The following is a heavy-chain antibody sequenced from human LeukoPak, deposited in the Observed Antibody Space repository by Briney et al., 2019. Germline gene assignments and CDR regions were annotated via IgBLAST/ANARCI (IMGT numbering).Heavy chain of an antibody. J-gene: IGHJ6*02. CDR3: ARGSFVVVPAAEIYYYYGIDV. CDR2: MNPNSGNT. V-gene: IGHV1-8*01. D-gene: IGHD2-2*01. Sequence: ASVKVSCKASGYTFTSYDINWVRQATGQGLEWMGWMNPNSGNTGYAQKFQGRVTMTRNTSISTAYMELSSLRSEDTAVYYCARGSFVVVPAAEIYYYYGIDVWGQGTTVTVSS. CDR1: GYTFTSYD.